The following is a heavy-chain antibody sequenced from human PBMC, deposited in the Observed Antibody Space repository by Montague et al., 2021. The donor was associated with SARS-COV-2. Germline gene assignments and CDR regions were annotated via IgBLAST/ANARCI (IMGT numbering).Heavy chain of an antibody. D-gene: IGHD3-9*01. CDR2: ISGSGGST. V-gene: IGHV3-23*01. J-gene: IGHJ4*02. CDR1: GFTFSSYA. CDR3: AKATWVLTVASLDY. Sequence: SLRLSCAASGFTFSSYAMSWVRQAQGKGLEWVSAISGSGGSTYYADSVKGRFTISRDNSKNTLYLQMNSLRAEDTAVYYCAKATWVLTVASLDYWGQGTLVTVSS.